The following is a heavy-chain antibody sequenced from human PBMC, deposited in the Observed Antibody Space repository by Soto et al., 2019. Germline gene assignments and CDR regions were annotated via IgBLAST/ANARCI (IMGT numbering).Heavy chain of an antibody. CDR3: ARGIGYSYYSSGYYYRGVDP. CDR1: GYTFTSYG. Sequence: SSVKVSCKASGYTFTSYGISWVRQAPGQGLEWMGWISTYNGNTNYAQKPQGRVTITTDTSTSTTYMELRSLRSDDTAVYYCARGIGYSYYSSGYYYRGVDPSG. D-gene: IGHD3-22*01. J-gene: IGHJ5*02. CDR2: ISTYNGNT. V-gene: IGHV1-18*01.